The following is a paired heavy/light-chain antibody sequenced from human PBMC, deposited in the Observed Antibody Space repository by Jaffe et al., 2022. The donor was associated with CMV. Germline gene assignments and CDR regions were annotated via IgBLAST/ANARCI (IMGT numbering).Light chain of an antibody. CDR2: EVN. V-gene: IGLV2-18*02. CDR1: NVDVGSSDR. CDR3: CSHTTSNTYV. J-gene: IGLJ1*01. Sequence: QSALTQPPSVSGSPGQSVTISCTGTNVDVGSSDRVSWYRQPPGTAPKLIIYEVNNRPSGVPDRFSGSKSGNTASLTISGLQAEDEADYFCCSHTTSNTYVFGTGTRVTVL.
Heavy chain of an antibody. J-gene: IGHJ4*02. CDR2: INPSDSVT. Sequence: QVQLVQSGAEVKEPGASVKLSCKTSGYTFTTNLLHWVRQAPGQGLEWLGLINPSDSVTFYAQNFQGRVTMTRDTSTTTVYMDLSGLRSEDTAVYYCARELTTSGCCYFDYWGQGTPVTVSS. CDR1: GYTFTTNL. D-gene: IGHD3-22*01. CDR3: ARELTTSGCCYFDY. V-gene: IGHV1-46*01.